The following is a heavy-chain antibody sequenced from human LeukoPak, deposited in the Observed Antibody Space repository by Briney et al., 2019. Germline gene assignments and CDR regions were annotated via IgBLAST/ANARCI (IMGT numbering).Heavy chain of an antibody. CDR1: GFTFTSSA. Sequence: SVKVSCKASGFTFTSSAMQWVRQARGQRLEWIGWIVVGSGNTNYAQKFQERVTITRDMSTSTAYMELSNLRSEDTAVYYCAADRNYGDYLSVYYMDVWGKGTTVTISS. D-gene: IGHD4-17*01. CDR3: AADRNYGDYLSVYYMDV. V-gene: IGHV1-58*02. J-gene: IGHJ6*03. CDR2: IVVGSGNT.